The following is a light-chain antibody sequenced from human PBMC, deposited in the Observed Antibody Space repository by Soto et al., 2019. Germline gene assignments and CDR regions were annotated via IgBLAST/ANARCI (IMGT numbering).Light chain of an antibody. CDR2: DVS. J-gene: IGLJ2*01. V-gene: IGLV2-14*01. CDR1: SSDVGGYNF. CDR3: SSYTTTSTQV. Sequence: QSALTQPASVSESPGQSVTISCTGTSSDVGGYNFVSWYQQHPGKAPKLIIYDVSNRPPGVSDRFPASKSGNTASLSISGLQAEDEADYYCSSYTTTSTQVFGGGTKLTVL.